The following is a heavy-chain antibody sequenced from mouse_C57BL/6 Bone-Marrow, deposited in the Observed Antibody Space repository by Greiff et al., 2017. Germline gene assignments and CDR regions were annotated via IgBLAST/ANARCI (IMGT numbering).Heavy chain of an antibody. CDR3: ARWGGVWYVDV. V-gene: IGHV1-81*01. Sequence: VMLVESGAELARPGASVKLSCKASGYTFTSYGISWVKQRTGQGLEWIGEIYPRSGDTYYNEKFKGKATLTADKSSSTAYMELRSLTSEDSAVYVCARWGGVWYVDVCGTGTTVTVSS. J-gene: IGHJ1*03. CDR1: GYTFTSYG. CDR2: IYPRSGDT.